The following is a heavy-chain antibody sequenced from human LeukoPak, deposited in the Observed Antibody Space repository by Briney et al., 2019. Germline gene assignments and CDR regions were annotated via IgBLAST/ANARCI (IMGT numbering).Heavy chain of an antibody. V-gene: IGHV3-21*04. CDR3: AKVLTIDGDDYFDY. CDR2: ISSSSSYI. D-gene: IGHD4-17*01. J-gene: IGHJ4*02. Sequence: PGGSLRLSCAASGFTFSSYSMNWVRQAPGKGLEWVSSISSSSSYIYYADSVKGRFTISRDNAKNSLYLQMNSLRAEDTAVYYCAKVLTIDGDDYFDYWGQGTLVTVSS. CDR1: GFTFSSYS.